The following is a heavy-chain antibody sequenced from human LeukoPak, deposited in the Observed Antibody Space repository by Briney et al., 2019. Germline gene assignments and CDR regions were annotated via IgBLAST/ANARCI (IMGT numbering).Heavy chain of an antibody. V-gene: IGHV4-39*01. CDR1: GGSISSSSYY. CDR3: ARLRGSGYVDY. D-gene: IGHD3-3*01. Sequence: SETLSLTCTVSGGSISSSSYYWGWIRQPPGKGLEWVGSIYYSGSTYYNPSLKSRVTISVDTSKNQFSLKLSSVTAADTAVYYCARLRGSGYVDYWGQGTLVTVSS. CDR2: IYYSGST. J-gene: IGHJ4*02.